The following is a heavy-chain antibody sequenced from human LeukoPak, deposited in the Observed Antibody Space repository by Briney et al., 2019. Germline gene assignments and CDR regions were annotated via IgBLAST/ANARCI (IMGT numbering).Heavy chain of an antibody. J-gene: IGHJ4*02. D-gene: IGHD2-2*01. CDR1: GGSFSGYY. V-gene: IGHV4-34*01. CDR2: INHSGST. CDR3: ARTSGVDYCSSTSCYYDY. Sequence: PSETLSLTCAVYGGSFSGYYWSWIRQPPGKGLEWIGEINHSGSTNYNPSLTSRVTISVDTSKNQFSLKLSSVTAADTAVYYCARTSGVDYCSSTSCYYDYWGQGTLVTVSS.